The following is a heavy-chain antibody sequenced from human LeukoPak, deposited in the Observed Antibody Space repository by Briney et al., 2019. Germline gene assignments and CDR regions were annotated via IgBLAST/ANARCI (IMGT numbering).Heavy chain of an antibody. V-gene: IGHV1-8*01. CDR2: MNPNSGNT. D-gene: IGHD5-18*01. CDR3: AVGAVDTAMGDFGDY. Sequence: ASVKVSCKASGYTFTGYDINWVRQATGQGLEWMGWMNPNSGNTGYAQKFQGRVTMTRNTSISTTYMELSSLRSEDTAVYYCAVGAVDTAMGDFGDYWGQGILVTVSS. J-gene: IGHJ4*02. CDR1: GYTFTGYD.